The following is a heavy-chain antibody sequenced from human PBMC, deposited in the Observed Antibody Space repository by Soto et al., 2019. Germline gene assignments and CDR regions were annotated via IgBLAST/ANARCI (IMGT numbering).Heavy chain of an antibody. J-gene: IGHJ3*02. D-gene: IGHD6-6*01. Sequence: QVQLVQSGAEVKKPGASVKVSCKASGYTFTGYYMHWVRQAPGQGLEWMGWINPNSGGTNYAQKFQGWVTMTRDTSISTAYMELSRLRSDDTAVYYCARVQGDYSSSTEDAFDIWGQGTMVTVSS. CDR1: GYTFTGYY. V-gene: IGHV1-2*04. CDR2: INPNSGGT. CDR3: ARVQGDYSSSTEDAFDI.